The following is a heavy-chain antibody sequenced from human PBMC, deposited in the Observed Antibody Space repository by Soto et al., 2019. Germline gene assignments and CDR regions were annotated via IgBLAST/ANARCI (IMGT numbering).Heavy chain of an antibody. J-gene: IGHJ6*02. CDR1: WFTVSSNY. CDR3: AREGMTTASAYYYYYGMDV. CDR2: IYSGGST. D-gene: IGHD4-17*01. Sequence: GGSLRLSCAASWFTVSSNYMSWVRQAPGKGLEWVSVIYSGGSTYYADSVKGRFTISRDNSKNTLYLQMNSLRAEDTAVYYCAREGMTTASAYYYYYGMDVWGQGTTVTVSS. V-gene: IGHV3-53*01.